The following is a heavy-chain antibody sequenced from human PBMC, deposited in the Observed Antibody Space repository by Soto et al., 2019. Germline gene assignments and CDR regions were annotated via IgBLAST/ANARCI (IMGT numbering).Heavy chain of an antibody. Sequence: SESLSLTCTVSGAALNSGNFYWSWNRQVPGKGLEWIGHIYVTGAVDYNPSLRDRITISQDTSERQFSLNLRLVTAADTAVYYCARLRIATSIYKGFDTWGQGTMVTVSS. V-gene: IGHV4-31*03. D-gene: IGHD2-21*01. CDR2: IYVTGAV. J-gene: IGHJ5*02. CDR3: ARLRIATSIYKGFDT. CDR1: GAALNSGNFY.